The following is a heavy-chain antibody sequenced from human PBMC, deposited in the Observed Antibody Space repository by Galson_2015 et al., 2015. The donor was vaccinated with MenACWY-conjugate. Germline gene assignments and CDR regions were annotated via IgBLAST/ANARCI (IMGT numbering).Heavy chain of an antibody. Sequence: ETLSLTCTVSGYSISSGYYWGWIRQPPGKGLEWIGSIYHSGSTYYNPSLKSRVTISVDTSKNQFSLKLSSVTAADTAVYYCARGLGVRGVGIDYWGQGTLVTVSS. V-gene: IGHV4-38-2*02. CDR2: IYHSGST. J-gene: IGHJ4*02. CDR3: ARGLGVRGVGIDY. D-gene: IGHD3-10*01. CDR1: GYSISSGYY.